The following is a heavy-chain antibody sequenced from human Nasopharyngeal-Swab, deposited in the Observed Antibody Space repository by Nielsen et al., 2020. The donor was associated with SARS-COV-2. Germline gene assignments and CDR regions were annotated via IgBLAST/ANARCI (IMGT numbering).Heavy chain of an antibody. CDR1: GFTFSSYA. V-gene: IGHV3-30*04. CDR3: ARAEVAAAYFDY. D-gene: IGHD6-13*01. J-gene: IGHJ4*02. CDR2: ISYDGSNK. Sequence: GESLKISWAASGFTFSSYAMHWGRQAPGKGLEWVAVISYDGSNKYYADSVKGRFTISRDNSKNTLYLQMNSLRAEDTAVYYCARAEVAAAYFDYWGQGTLVTVSS.